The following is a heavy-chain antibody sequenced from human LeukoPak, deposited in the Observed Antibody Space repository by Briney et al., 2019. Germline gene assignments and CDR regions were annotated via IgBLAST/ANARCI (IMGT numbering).Heavy chain of an antibody. CDR3: ARASTVTTFDY. Sequence: PGGSLRLSCAASGFTFSSYWMHWVRQAPGKGLVWVSRINSDGSSTSYVDSVKGRFTISRDNAKNTLYLQMNSLRDEDTAVYYCARASTVTTFDYWGQGTLVTVSS. CDR2: INSDGSST. V-gene: IGHV3-74*01. CDR1: GFTFSSYW. D-gene: IGHD4-17*01. J-gene: IGHJ4*02.